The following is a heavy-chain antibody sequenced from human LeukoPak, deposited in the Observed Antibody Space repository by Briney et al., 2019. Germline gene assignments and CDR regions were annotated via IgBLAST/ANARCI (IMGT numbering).Heavy chain of an antibody. CDR2: IYYSGRT. V-gene: IGHV4-59*01. CDR3: ARHRFGELDY. CDR1: GGSISSYY. D-gene: IGHD3-10*01. Sequence: KTSETLSLTCTVSGGSISSYYWSWIRQPPGKGLEWIGDIYYSGRTNYNTSVKSRVTISLDTSKNQFSLKLRSVTAADTAVYYCARHRFGELDYWGQGTLVTVSS. J-gene: IGHJ4*02.